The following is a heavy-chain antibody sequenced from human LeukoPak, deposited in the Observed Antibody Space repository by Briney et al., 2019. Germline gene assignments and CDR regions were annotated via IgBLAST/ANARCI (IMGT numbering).Heavy chain of an antibody. V-gene: IGHV1-46*01. D-gene: IGHD2-2*02. CDR3: ARDGDIVVVPAAILGQTNWFDP. J-gene: IGHJ5*02. CDR2: NNPSGGST. Sequence: GASVKVSCKASGYTFTSYYMHWVRQAPGQGIEWMGINNPSGGSTSYAQKFQGRVTMTRDMSTSTVYMELSSLRSEDTAVYYCARDGDIVVVPAAILGQTNWFDPWGQGTLVTVSS. CDR1: GYTFTSYY.